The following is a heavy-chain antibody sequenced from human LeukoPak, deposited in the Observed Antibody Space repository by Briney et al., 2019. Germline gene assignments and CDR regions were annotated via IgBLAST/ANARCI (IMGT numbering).Heavy chain of an antibody. J-gene: IGHJ4*02. Sequence: GASVKVSCKASGYTFTGYYMHWVRQAPGQGLEWMGWINPNSGGTNYAQKFQGRVTMTRDTSISTAYMELSRLRSDDTAVYYCARVPRGVVPAANFDYWGQGTLVTVSS. CDR3: ARVPRGVVPAANFDY. V-gene: IGHV1-2*02. D-gene: IGHD2-2*01. CDR2: INPNSGGT. CDR1: GYTFTGYY.